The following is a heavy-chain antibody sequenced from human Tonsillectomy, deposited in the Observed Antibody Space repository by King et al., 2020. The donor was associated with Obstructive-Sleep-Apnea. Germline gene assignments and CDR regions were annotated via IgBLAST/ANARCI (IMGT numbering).Heavy chain of an antibody. J-gene: IGHJ4*02. V-gene: IGHV1-69*09. Sequence: QLVQSGAEVKKPGSSVKVSCKASGGTFSSYAISWVRQAPGQGLEWMGGIIPILGIANYAQKFQGRVTITADKSTSTAYMELSSLRSEDTAVYYCASPPTLRYCSGGSCYHFDYWGQGTLVTVSS. D-gene: IGHD2-15*01. CDR1: GGTFSSYA. CDR2: IIPILGIA. CDR3: ASPPTLRYCSGGSCYHFDY.